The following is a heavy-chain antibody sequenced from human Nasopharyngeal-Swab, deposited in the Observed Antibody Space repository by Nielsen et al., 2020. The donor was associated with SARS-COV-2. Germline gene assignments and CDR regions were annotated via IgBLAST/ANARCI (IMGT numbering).Heavy chain of an antibody. J-gene: IGHJ4*02. Sequence: ASVKVSCKASGYSFTRYNIHWVRQAPGQGLEWMGIINPSGGSTTYAQKFQDRVTMTRDTFTSTVYMELTSLRSEDTAMYYCARQLTNDSSGYYYEYWAQGTLVTVSS. CDR1: GYSFTRYN. V-gene: IGHV1-46*01. CDR2: INPSGGST. D-gene: IGHD3-22*01. CDR3: ARQLTNDSSGYYYEY.